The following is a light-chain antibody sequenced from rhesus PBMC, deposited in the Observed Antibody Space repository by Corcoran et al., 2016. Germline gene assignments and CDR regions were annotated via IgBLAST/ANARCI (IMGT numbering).Light chain of an antibody. Sequence: DIQMTQSPSSLSASVGDRVTISCRASQGISDYFSWYQQKPGKAPKRLSYAASSLESGVPSRFSGSGSGTEFTFTISSLQPEDFAAYYCLQGYSTPFTFGHGTKLDIK. V-gene: IGKV1-36*02. CDR3: LQGYSTPFT. J-gene: IGKJ3*01. CDR2: AAS. CDR1: QGISDY.